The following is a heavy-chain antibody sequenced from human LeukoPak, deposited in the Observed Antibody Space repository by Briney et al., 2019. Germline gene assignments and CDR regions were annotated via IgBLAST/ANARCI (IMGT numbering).Heavy chain of an antibody. CDR2: IGAFNGNT. V-gene: IGHV1-18*01. D-gene: IGHD3-22*01. CDR1: GYSFDSYG. J-gene: IGHJ3*02. CDR3: ARDFLSYNGSENHFEDTFDI. Sequence: AASVKVSCKASGYSFDSYGMSWVRQAPGQGLEWLGWIGAFNGNTNYAQNLQGRVTMTADTSTTTAYMELRSLSSDDTAVYYCARDFLSYNGSENHFEDTFDIWGQGTMVTVSS.